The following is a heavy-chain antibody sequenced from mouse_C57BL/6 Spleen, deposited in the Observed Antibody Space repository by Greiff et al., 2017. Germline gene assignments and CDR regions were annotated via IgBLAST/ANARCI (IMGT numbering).Heavy chain of an antibody. Sequence: EVMLVESGGGLVKPGGSLKLSCAASGFTFSDYGMHWVRQAPEKGLEWVGYISSGSSTIYYADTVKGRFTIARDNAKSTMFRQMTSLRSEDTAMYYCARNYGSSPFAYWGQGTLVTVSA. CDR1: GFTFSDYG. D-gene: IGHD1-1*01. CDR3: ARNYGSSPFAY. J-gene: IGHJ3*01. CDR2: ISSGSSTI. V-gene: IGHV5-17*01.